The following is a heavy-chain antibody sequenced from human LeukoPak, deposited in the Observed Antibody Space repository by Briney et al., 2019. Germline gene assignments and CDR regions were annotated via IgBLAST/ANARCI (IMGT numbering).Heavy chain of an antibody. Sequence: SETLSLTCTVSGGSISSSSYYWGWIRQPPGKGLERIGSIYYSGSTYYNPSLKSRVTISVDTSKNQFSLKLSSVTAADTAVYYCARLLCSGGSCYAYFDYWGQGTLVTVSS. D-gene: IGHD2-15*01. J-gene: IGHJ4*02. CDR2: IYYSGST. V-gene: IGHV4-39*01. CDR1: GGSISSSSYY. CDR3: ARLLCSGGSCYAYFDY.